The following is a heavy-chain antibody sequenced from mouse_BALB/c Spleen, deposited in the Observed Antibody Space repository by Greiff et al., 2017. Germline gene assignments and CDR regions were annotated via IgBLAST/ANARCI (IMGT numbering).Heavy chain of an antibody. Sequence: QVQLQQSGPGLVQPSQSLSITCTASGFSLTSYGVHWVRQSPGKGLEWLGVIWSGGSTDYNAAFISRLSISKDNSKSQVFFKMNSLQADDTAIYYCARNFRGPDFFAYWGQGTLVTVSA. V-gene: IGHV2-4-1*01. CDR1: GFSLTSYG. CDR2: IWSGGST. J-gene: IGHJ3*01. CDR3: ARNFRGPDFFAY. D-gene: IGHD3-2*02.